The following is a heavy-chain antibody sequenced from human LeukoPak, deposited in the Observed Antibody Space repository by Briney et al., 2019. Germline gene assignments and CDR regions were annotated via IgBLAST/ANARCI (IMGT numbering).Heavy chain of an antibody. CDR3: ARVDTAMVYDY. J-gene: IGHJ4*02. D-gene: IGHD5-18*01. CDR1: GGTFSSYA. Sequence: ASVKVSCKASGGTFSSYAISWVRQAPGQGLEWMGWINPNSGGTNYAQKFQGRVTMTRDTSISTAYMELSRLRSDDTAVYYCARVDTAMVYDYWGQGTLVTVSS. CDR2: INPNSGGT. V-gene: IGHV1-2*02.